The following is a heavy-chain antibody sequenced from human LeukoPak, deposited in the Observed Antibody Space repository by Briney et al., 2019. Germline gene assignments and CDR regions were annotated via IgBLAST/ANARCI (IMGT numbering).Heavy chain of an antibody. D-gene: IGHD1-26*01. CDR2: IRSRPFGGTT. Sequence: PGGSLRLSCTTSGFTSGDYAMSWVRQAPGKGLEWVGFIRSRPFGGTTEYAASVRGRFTISRDDSRSIAYLQMNSLKTGDTALYYCCLLSFIVGAPVVDYWGQGTLVTVSS. J-gene: IGHJ4*02. V-gene: IGHV3-49*04. CDR3: CLLSFIVGAPVVDY. CDR1: GFTSGDYA.